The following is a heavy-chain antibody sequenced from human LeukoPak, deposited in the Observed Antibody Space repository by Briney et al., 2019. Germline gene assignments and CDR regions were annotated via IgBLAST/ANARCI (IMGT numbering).Heavy chain of an antibody. Sequence: GGSLRLSCAASGFTFSGYEMNWVRQAPGKGLEWVSYISCSGSTLYYADSVKGRFTISRDNAKNSLYLQMNSLRAEDTAVYYCLGDPGYCSSTSCYKFFDYWGQGTLVTVSS. J-gene: IGHJ4*02. CDR3: LGDPGYCSSTSCYKFFDY. V-gene: IGHV3-48*03. CDR2: ISCSGSTL. D-gene: IGHD2-2*02. CDR1: GFTFSGYE.